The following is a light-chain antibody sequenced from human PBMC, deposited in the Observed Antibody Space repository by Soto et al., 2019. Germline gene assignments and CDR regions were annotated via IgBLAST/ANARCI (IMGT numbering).Light chain of an antibody. J-gene: IGKJ1*01. Sequence: DIQMTQSPSTLSASVGDRVTITCRASQSISSWLAWYQQKPGKAPKLLIYAASSLQSGVPSRFSGSGSGTEFTLTISSLQPDDFATYYCQQYSSRWTFGQGTKVEIK. V-gene: IGKV1-5*01. CDR3: QQYSSRWT. CDR2: AAS. CDR1: QSISSW.